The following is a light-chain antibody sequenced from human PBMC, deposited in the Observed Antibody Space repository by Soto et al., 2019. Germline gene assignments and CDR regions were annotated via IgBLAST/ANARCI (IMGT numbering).Light chain of an antibody. CDR2: GVS. Sequence: EIVLTHSPGTLSLSPGERATLSFSSSQSVNSNYLAWHQQKPGQAPRLLIYGVSSRATGIPDRFSGSGSGTDFTLTISRLEPEDFAVYYCQQYGNSGVTFGPGTKVDIK. CDR1: QSVNSNY. CDR3: QQYGNSGVT. J-gene: IGKJ3*01. V-gene: IGKV3-20*01.